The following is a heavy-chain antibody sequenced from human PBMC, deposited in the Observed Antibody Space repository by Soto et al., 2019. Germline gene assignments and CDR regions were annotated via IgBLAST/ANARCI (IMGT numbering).Heavy chain of an antibody. Sequence: GGSLRLSCAASGFPFSIYAMSWVRQSPGKGLEWVSAISGSGGSTYYADSVKGRFTISRDNSKNTLYLQMKSLRAEDTAVYYCVRGVDTARIDAFDIWGQGTMVTVSS. V-gene: IGHV3-23*01. D-gene: IGHD5-18*01. J-gene: IGHJ3*02. CDR1: GFPFSIYA. CDR2: ISGSGGST. CDR3: VRGVDTARIDAFDI.